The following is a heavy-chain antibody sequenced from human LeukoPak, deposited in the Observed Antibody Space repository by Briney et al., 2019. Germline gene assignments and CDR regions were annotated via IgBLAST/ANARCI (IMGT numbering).Heavy chain of an antibody. CDR3: AKHYDILTGYPDY. CDR1: GFTSSSYA. CDR2: ISGSGGST. D-gene: IGHD3-9*01. Sequence: GGSLRLSCAASGFTSSSYAMSWVRQAPGKGLEWVSAISGSGGSTYYADSVKGRFTISRDNSKNTLYLQMSSLRAEDAAVYYCAKHYDILTGYPDYWGQGTLVTVSS. V-gene: IGHV3-23*01. J-gene: IGHJ4*02.